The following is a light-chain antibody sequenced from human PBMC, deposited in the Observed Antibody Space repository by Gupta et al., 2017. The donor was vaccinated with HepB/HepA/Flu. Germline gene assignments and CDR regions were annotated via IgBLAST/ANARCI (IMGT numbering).Light chain of an antibody. Sequence: DIPLTQSPSTLSASVGDRVTITCRASQNISIWLAWYQQKPGKAPKLLIYRASSLESGVPSRFRGSGSGTEFTLSISSVQPDDFATYYCQQYEEDPLTFGGGTKVEMK. J-gene: IGKJ4*01. CDR2: RAS. CDR1: QNISIW. CDR3: QQYEEDPLT. V-gene: IGKV1-5*03.